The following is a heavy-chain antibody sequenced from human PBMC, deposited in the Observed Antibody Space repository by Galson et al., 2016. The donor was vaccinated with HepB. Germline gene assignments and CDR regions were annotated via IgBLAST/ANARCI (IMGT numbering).Heavy chain of an antibody. V-gene: IGHV3-33*01. Sequence: SLRLSCAASGLSFRTYGMHWVRQAPGRGLEWLAVIWYDGSNKYYADSVTGRFTISRDNSKNTLYLQLNSLRAEDTAIYYCVRDSQTYTYAFFVGDYWGQGTLVTVSS. CDR3: VRDSQTYTYAFFVGDY. CDR2: IWYDGSNK. J-gene: IGHJ4*02. D-gene: IGHD3/OR15-3a*01. CDR1: GLSFRTYG.